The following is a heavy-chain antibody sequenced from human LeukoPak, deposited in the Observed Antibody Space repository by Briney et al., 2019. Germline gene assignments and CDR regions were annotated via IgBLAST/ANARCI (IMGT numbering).Heavy chain of an antibody. D-gene: IGHD1-1*01. CDR1: GYRFTSYA. CDR2: IGTKTGHP. V-gene: IGHV7-4-1*02. J-gene: IGHJ4*02. Sequence: GASVKVSCKASGYRFTSYAMNWVRQAPGQGLEWMGWIGTKTGHPTYAQGFTGRFVFSLDTSVSTSYLQISSLKAEDTAVYYCASEGTVLDYWGQGTLVTVSS. CDR3: ASEGTVLDY.